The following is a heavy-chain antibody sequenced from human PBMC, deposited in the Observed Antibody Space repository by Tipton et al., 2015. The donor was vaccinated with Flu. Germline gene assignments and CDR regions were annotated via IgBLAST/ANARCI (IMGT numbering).Heavy chain of an antibody. CDR3: ARDPSLGMPEYLDS. CDR2: IYNGVYT. V-gene: IGHV4-59*01. D-gene: IGHD2/OR15-2a*01. CDR1: NGSLSSYY. Sequence: TLSLTCIVSNGSLSSYYWVWIRQSPGKGLEWIGYIYNGVYTKYQRSLKSRVTISADTSKNQFSLRLTSVTAAYTAIYFCARDPSLGMPEYLDSWGLGTLVSVSS. J-gene: IGHJ4*02.